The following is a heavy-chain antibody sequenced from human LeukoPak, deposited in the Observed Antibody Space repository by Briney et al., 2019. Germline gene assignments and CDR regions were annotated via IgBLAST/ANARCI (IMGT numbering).Heavy chain of an antibody. CDR3: ARSIPPYYDILTGYGPLY. D-gene: IGHD3-9*01. CDR1: GYTFTCYY. J-gene: IGHJ4*02. V-gene: IGHV1-2*06. Sequence: ASVKVSCKASGYTFTCYYMHWVRQAPGQGLEWMGRINPNSGGTNYAQKFQGRVTMTRDTSISTAYMELSRLRSDDTAVYYCARSIPPYYDILTGYGPLYWGQGTLVTVSS. CDR2: INPNSGGT.